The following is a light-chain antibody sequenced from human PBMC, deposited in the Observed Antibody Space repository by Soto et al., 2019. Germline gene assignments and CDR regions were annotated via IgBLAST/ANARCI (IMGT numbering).Light chain of an antibody. J-gene: IGKJ5*01. CDR3: QQYNNWPPIT. Sequence: ITVTQPPATLSVSPVERPTISCSPSQSVSINSAWYQQKPGQAPRLLIFGASTRATGIPARFSGSESGTEFTLTISSLQSEDFAVYYCQQYNNWPPITFGQGTLLEV. V-gene: IGKV3-15*01. CDR1: QSVSIN. CDR2: GAS.